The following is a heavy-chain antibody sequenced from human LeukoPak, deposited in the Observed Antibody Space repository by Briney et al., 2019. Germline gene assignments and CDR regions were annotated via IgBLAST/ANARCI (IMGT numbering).Heavy chain of an antibody. Sequence: GESLKISCEASGYSFTTYWIGWVRQKPGKGLEWMGIIYPGNSDTKSSPSFQGQVTISADESITTAYLQWSSLKASDTAMYYCVRQEYSTSSIDYWGQGTLVTVSS. CDR3: VRQEYSTSSIDY. CDR1: GYSFTTYW. J-gene: IGHJ4*02. V-gene: IGHV5-51*01. CDR2: IYPGNSDT. D-gene: IGHD6-6*01.